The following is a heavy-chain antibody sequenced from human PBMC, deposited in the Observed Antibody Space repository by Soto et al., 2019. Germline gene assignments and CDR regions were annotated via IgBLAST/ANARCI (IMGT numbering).Heavy chain of an antibody. V-gene: IGHV4-34*01. Sequence: PSETLSLTCAVYRASFSDYYWTWIRQPPGKGLEWIGEVNHSGSTNSNPSLKSRVTISGDPSKSQFSLKLNSVTAADTAIYYCARGQYDFWSGNRYYYGLDAWGQGTTVT. CDR1: RASFSDYY. CDR2: VNHSGST. J-gene: IGHJ6*02. D-gene: IGHD3-3*01. CDR3: ARGQYDFWSGNRYYYGLDA.